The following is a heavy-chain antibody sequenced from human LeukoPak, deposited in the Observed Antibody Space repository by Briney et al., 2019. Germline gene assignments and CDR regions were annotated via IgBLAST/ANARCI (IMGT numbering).Heavy chain of an antibody. Sequence: SETLSLTCTVSGGSISSYYWSWIRQPPGKGLEWIGYIYTSGSTNYNPSLKSRVTISVDTSKNQFPPKLSSVTAADTAVYYCARRLSERSIAVAGGQLATHYYYYYMDVWGKGTTVTVSS. CDR2: IYTSGST. J-gene: IGHJ6*03. CDR1: GGSISSYY. D-gene: IGHD6-19*01. V-gene: IGHV4-4*09. CDR3: ARRLSERSIAVAGGQLATHYYYYYMDV.